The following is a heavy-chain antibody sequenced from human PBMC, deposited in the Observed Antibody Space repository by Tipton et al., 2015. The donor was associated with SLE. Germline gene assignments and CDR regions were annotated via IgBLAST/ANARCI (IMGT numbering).Heavy chain of an antibody. Sequence: GSLRLSCAASGFTFSSYSMNWVRQAPGKGLEWVSSISSSSSYIYYADSVKGRFTISRDNAKKSLYLQMNSLRAEDTAVYNCARDFTVTTPDAFDIWGLGTMVTVSS. D-gene: IGHD4-11*01. CDR1: GFTFSSYS. CDR2: ISSSSSYI. V-gene: IGHV3-21*03. J-gene: IGHJ3*02. CDR3: ARDFTVTTPDAFDI.